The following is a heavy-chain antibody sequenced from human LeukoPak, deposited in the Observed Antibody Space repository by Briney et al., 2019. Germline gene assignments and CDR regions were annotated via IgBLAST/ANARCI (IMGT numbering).Heavy chain of an antibody. J-gene: IGHJ4*02. CDR2: ISGSGGST. Sequence: GGSLRLSCAASGFTFSSYAMSWVRQAPGKGLEWVSAISGSGGSTYYADSVKGRFTISRDNAKNSLYLQMNSLRAEDTAVYYCAGSSYYYGSGSYYRDYWGQGTLVTVSS. CDR1: GFTFSSYA. CDR3: AGSSYYYGSGSYYRDY. V-gene: IGHV3-23*01. D-gene: IGHD3-10*01.